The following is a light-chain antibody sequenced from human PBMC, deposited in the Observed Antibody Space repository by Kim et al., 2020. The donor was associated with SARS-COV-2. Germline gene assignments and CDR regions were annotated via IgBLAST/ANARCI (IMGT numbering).Light chain of an antibody. V-gene: IGLV1-44*01. Sequence: ELTQPPSASGTPGQRVTMSCSGTNSNVGSNTVSWYYHLPGTAPKLLIYTNTQRPSGVPDRISGSKSGTSASLAINGLRSEDEADYYCAAWDDSLNGVVFGGGTQLTVL. J-gene: IGLJ3*02. CDR1: NSNVGSNT. CDR2: TNT. CDR3: AAWDDSLNGVV.